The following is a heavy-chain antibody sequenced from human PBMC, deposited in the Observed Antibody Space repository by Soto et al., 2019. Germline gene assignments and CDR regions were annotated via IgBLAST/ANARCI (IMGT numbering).Heavy chain of an antibody. CDR1: GYTFTSYY. D-gene: IGHD2-21*02. J-gene: IGHJ2*01. CDR2: INPSGGST. V-gene: IGHV1-46*03. Sequence: ASVKVSCKASGYTFTSYYMHWVRQAPGQGLEWMGIINPSGGSTSYAQKFQGRVTMTRDTSTSTVYMELSSLRSEDTAVYYCARPRVVTANYWYFDLWGRGTLVTSPQ. CDR3: ARPRVVTANYWYFDL.